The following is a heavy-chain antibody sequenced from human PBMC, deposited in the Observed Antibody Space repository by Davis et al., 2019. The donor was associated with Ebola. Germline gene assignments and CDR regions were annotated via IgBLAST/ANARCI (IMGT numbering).Heavy chain of an antibody. V-gene: IGHV2-5*02. Sequence: SAPTLVNPTPTLTLTCPFLGFSLSTSGVGVGWIRQLPGKALDCHALLYLDDDTRYSPSLKSRLTITMDTSKNQVVLTMTNMDPVDTATYYCARKLGYYDFWSGYYNYYYYGMDAWGKGTTVTVSS. CDR1: GFSLSTSGVG. D-gene: IGHD3-3*01. CDR3: ARKLGYYDFWSGYYNYYYYGMDA. J-gene: IGHJ6*04. CDR2: LYLDDDT.